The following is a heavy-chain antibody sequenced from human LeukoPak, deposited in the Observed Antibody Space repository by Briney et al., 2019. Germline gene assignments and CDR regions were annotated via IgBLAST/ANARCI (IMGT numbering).Heavy chain of an antibody. CDR1: GDSVSGFY. V-gene: IGHV4-59*02. CDR3: ARGGWSLDY. Sequence: SETLSLTCSVSGDSVSGFYWSWLRRPPGKGLEWIGYSHYSGTTAYNPSLTSRVTISVDTSKNQVSLRLKSVTAAGTAVYYCARGGWSLDYWGLGILVTISS. D-gene: IGHD6-19*01. CDR2: SHYSGTT. J-gene: IGHJ4*02.